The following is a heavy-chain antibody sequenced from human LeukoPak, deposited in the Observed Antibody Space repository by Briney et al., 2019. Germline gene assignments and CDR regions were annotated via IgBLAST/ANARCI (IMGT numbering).Heavy chain of an antibody. J-gene: IGHJ4*02. D-gene: IGHD4-17*01. V-gene: IGHV1-2*02. Sequence: ASVKVSCKTSGYSFSDYHIQWLRQAPGQGLEWMGWINPNGGGTNYAQKFQGRVTMTTDTSISTAYMELSRLRSDDTAVYYCARGPNYGGFDWWGQGTLVTVSS. CDR1: GYSFSDYH. CDR2: INPNGGGT. CDR3: ARGPNYGGFDW.